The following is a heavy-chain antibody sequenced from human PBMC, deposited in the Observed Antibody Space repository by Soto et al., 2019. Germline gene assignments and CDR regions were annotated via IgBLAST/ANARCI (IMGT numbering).Heavy chain of an antibody. Sequence: GASVKVSCKASGYTFTGYYMHWVRQAPGQGLEWMGWINPNSGGTNYAQKFQGRVTMTRDTSISTAYMELSRLRSDDTAVYYCARYYSGGSCYVGMDVWGQGTTVTVSS. D-gene: IGHD2-15*01. V-gene: IGHV1-2*02. J-gene: IGHJ6*02. CDR2: INPNSGGT. CDR3: ARYYSGGSCYVGMDV. CDR1: GYTFTGYY.